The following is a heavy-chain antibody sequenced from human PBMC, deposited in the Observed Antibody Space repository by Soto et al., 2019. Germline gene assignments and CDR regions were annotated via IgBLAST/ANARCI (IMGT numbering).Heavy chain of an antibody. CDR2: THGSGIT. V-gene: IGHV4-59*01. D-gene: IGHD1-26*01. CDR3: ASYIEGGGGREY. Sequence: QVQLQESGPGLVKPSETLSLTCTVSGGSITGYHWSWIQQLPGKGLEWIGYTHGSGITNYNPSLQSRVTISVDTSKNHFSLKLSSVTASDTAVYYCASYIEGGGGREYWGQGHLLTVSS. CDR1: GGSITGYH. J-gene: IGHJ4*02.